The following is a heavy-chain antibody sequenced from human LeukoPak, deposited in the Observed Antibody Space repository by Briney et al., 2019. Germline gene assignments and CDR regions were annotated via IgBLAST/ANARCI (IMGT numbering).Heavy chain of an antibody. D-gene: IGHD2-2*01. J-gene: IGHJ4*02. V-gene: IGHV3-74*01. CDR1: GFTFSSFW. Sequence: GGSLRLSCAGSGFTFSSFWMHWVRQAPGKGLVWVARINSDGYSITYADSVKGRFTISRDNAKNTLYLQMNSLRAEDTAVYYCAKDSGKNQLLYLDYWGQGTLVTVSS. CDR2: INSDGYSI. CDR3: AKDSGKNQLLYLDY.